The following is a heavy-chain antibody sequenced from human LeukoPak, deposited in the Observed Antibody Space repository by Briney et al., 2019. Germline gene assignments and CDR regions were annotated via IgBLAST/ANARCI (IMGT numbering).Heavy chain of an antibody. CDR3: ARPDYYDSSGFYAFDI. D-gene: IGHD3-22*01. J-gene: IGHJ3*02. Sequence: KPSETLSLTCTVSGGSISSSSYYWGWIRPPPGKGLEWIGSIYYSGSTYYNPSLKSRVTISVDTSKNQFSLKLSSVTAADTAVYYCARPDYYDSSGFYAFDIWGQGTMVTVSS. CDR1: GGSISSSSYY. CDR2: IYYSGST. V-gene: IGHV4-39*01.